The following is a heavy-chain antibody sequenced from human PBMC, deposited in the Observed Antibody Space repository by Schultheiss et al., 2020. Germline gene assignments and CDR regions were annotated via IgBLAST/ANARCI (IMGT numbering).Heavy chain of an antibody. D-gene: IGHD2-15*01. J-gene: IGHJ1*01. CDR3: AGWGTGPKYCSGGSCYSYFQH. V-gene: IGHV4-61*08. CDR1: GGSISSGGYY. Sequence: SETLSLTCTVSGGSISSGGYYWSWIRQHPGKGLECIGYVYYNGNTNYNPSLNSRVTISVDTSKNQFSLKLSSVTAADTAVYYCAGWGTGPKYCSGGSCYSYFQHWGQGTLVTVSS. CDR2: VYYNGNT.